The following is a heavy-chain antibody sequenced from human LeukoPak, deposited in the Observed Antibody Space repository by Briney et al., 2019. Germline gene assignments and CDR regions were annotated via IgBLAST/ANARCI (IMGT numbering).Heavy chain of an antibody. J-gene: IGHJ6*02. CDR2: IKQDGSEK. CDR3: AREDIVATILSRGHYGMDV. D-gene: IGHD5-12*01. Sequence: GGSLRLSCAASGFTFSSYWMSWVRQAPGKGLEWVANIKQDGSEKYYVDSVKGRFTISRDNAKNSLYLQMNSLRAEDTAVYYCAREDIVATILSRGHYGMDVWGQGTTVTVSS. V-gene: IGHV3-7*01. CDR1: GFTFSSYW.